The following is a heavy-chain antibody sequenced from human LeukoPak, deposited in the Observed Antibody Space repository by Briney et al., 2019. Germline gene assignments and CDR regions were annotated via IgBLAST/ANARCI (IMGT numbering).Heavy chain of an antibody. J-gene: IGHJ4*02. D-gene: IGHD2-21*02. CDR3: ARDSRAYCGGDCYYGGLDY. CDR2: INPDGTNT. Sequence: PGGSLRLSCTISGFTFTNYWMNWVRQAPGKGLVWVSRINPDGTNTKYADSVKGRFTISRDNSKNTLYLQMNSLRAEDTAVYYCARDSRAYCGGDCYYGGLDYWGQGTLVTVSS. V-gene: IGHV3-74*01. CDR1: GFTFTNYW.